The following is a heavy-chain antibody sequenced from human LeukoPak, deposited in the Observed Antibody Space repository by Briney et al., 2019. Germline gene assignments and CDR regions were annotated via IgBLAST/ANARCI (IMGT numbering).Heavy chain of an antibody. D-gene: IGHD3-10*01. CDR1: GGSIFSSNW. Sequence: SETLSLTCAVSGGSIFSSNWWSWVRQPPGKGLEWIGQIFHSGSTSYSPSLKSRVTISVDKSKNQFSLKLSSVTAADTAVYYCARGFGSGSYYRGPLDYWGQGTLVTVSS. CDR3: ARGFGSGSYYRGPLDY. V-gene: IGHV4-4*02. J-gene: IGHJ4*02. CDR2: IFHSGST.